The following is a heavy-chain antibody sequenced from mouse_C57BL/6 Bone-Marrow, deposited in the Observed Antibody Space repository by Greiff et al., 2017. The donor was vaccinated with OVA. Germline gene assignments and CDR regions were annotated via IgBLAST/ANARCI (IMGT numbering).Heavy chain of an antibody. V-gene: IGHV3-6*01. J-gene: IGHJ3*01. Sequence: EVQVVESGPGLVKPSQSLSLTCSVTGYSITSGYYWNWIRQFPGNKLEWMGYISYDGSNNYNPSLKNRISITRDTSKNQFFLKLNSVTTEDTATYYCASEGGFAYWGQGTLVTVSA. CDR2: ISYDGSN. CDR1: GYSITSGYY. CDR3: ASEGGFAY.